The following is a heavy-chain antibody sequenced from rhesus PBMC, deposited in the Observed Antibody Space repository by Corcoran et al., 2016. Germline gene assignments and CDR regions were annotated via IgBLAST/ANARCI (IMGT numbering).Heavy chain of an antibody. CDR2: IYGVSGST. J-gene: IGHJ1*01. CDR3: AKYCSGTGCGYFEF. CDR1: GYSISSGYY. D-gene: IGHD2-21*01. V-gene: IGHV4S7*01. Sequence: QVQLQESGPGLVKPSETLSLTCAVSGYSISSGYYWGWVRQSPGKGLEWIGYIYGVSGSTNYNPSLKSRVTISTDTSKNQFSLKLTSVTAADTAIYYCAKYCSGTGCGYFEFWGQGALVTVSS.